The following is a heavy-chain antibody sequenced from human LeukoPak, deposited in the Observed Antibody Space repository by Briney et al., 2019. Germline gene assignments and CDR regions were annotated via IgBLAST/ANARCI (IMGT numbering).Heavy chain of an antibody. CDR1: GFTFSTYW. CDR3: ARDSPGYGAYVS. J-gene: IGHJ1*01. D-gene: IGHD5-12*01. V-gene: IGHV3-7*01. Sequence: GGPLRLSCAASGFTFSTYWMTWVRQAPGKGLEWVANIEEDGSREYYVDSVKGRFTISRDNAKNSLYLQMDSLTAEDTAVYYCARDSPGYGAYVSWGQGTLVSVSS. CDR2: IEEDGSRE.